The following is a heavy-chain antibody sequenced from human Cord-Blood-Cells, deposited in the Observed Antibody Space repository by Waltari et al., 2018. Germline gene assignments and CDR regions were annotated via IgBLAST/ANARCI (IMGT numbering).Heavy chain of an antibody. J-gene: IGHJ4*02. CDR1: GFTFSSYW. D-gene: IGHD2-15*01. CDR2: IKQDGSEK. CDR3: ATRGWYLSFDY. Sequence: EVQLVESGGGLVQPGGSLRLSCAASGFTFSSYWMSWVRQAPGKGREWVANIKQDGSEKYYVDSVKGRFTISRDNAKNSLYRQMNSLRAEDTAVYYCATRGWYLSFDYWGQRTLVTVSS. V-gene: IGHV3-7*01.